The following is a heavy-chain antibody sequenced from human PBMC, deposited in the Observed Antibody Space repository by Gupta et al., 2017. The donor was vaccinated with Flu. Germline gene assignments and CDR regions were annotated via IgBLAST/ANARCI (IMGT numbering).Heavy chain of an antibody. J-gene: IGHJ3*02. V-gene: IGHV1-18*01. CDR3: ARDLTPRLPGAFDI. CDR1: GYTFTSYG. Sequence: QVQLVQSGAEAKKPGASVKVSCKASGYTFTSYGISWVRQDPGLGLEWMGWISAYNSNTNYAQKLQGRVTMTTDTSTSTAYMELRSLRSDDTAVYYCARDLTPRLPGAFDIWGQGTMVTVSS. CDR2: ISAYNSNT. D-gene: IGHD4-17*01.